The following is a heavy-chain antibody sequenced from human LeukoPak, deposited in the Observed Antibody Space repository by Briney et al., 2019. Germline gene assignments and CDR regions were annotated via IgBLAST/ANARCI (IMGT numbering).Heavy chain of an antibody. CDR2: IYYSGST. CDR3: ARMSGGRAWDFDY. CDR1: GGSISSSSYY. V-gene: IGHV4-39*01. J-gene: IGHJ4*02. Sequence: PSETLSLTCTVSGGSISSSSYYWGWIRQPPGKGLEWIGSIYYSGSTYYNPSLKSRVTISVDTSKNQFSLKLSSVTAADTAVYYCARMSGGRAWDFDYWGQGTLVTVSS. D-gene: IGHD6-19*01.